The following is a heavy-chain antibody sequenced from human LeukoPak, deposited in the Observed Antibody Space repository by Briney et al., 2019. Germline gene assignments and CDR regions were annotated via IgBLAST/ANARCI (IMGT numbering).Heavy chain of an antibody. CDR1: GGSVSSGSYY. Sequence: SETLSLTCTVSGGSVSSGSYYWSWIRQPPGKGLEWIGYIYYSGSTNYNPSLKSRVTISVDTSKNQFSLKLSSVTAADTAVYYCARAVEGYSYGLRWFDPGAREPWSPSPQ. CDR2: IYYSGST. V-gene: IGHV4-61*01. J-gene: IGHJ5*02. D-gene: IGHD5-18*01. CDR3: ARAVEGYSYGLRWFDP.